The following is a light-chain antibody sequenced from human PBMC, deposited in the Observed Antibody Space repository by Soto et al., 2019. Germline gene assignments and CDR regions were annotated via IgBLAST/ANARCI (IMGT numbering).Light chain of an antibody. CDR2: WAS. CDR3: QQYYSDPWT. Sequence: DIVMTQSPDSLAVSLGERATINCKYSQSVLYSSNNKNYLTWYQQKPGQPPKLLIYWASTRESGVPDRFSGSGSETDFTLTISSLQAEDVAVYYCQQYYSDPWTFGQGTKVEIK. V-gene: IGKV4-1*01. J-gene: IGKJ1*01. CDR1: QSVLYSSNNKNY.